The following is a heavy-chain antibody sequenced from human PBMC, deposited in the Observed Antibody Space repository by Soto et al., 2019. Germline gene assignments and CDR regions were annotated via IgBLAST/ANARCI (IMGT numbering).Heavy chain of an antibody. CDR2: IHYNGNT. CDR1: GYSISAYS. J-gene: IGHJ4*02. V-gene: IGHV4-59*01. CDR3: AREGNLGRWLQALDF. D-gene: IGHD5-12*01. Sequence: SETLSLTCTVSGYSISAYSWSWVRQPPGKGLEWIGNIHYNGNTKYSPSLKSRVTMSVDTSKNHFSLRLISVTAADTAIYFCAREGNLGRWLQALDFWGKGTLLTV.